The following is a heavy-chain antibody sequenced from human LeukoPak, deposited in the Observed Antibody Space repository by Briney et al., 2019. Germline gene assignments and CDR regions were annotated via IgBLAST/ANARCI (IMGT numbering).Heavy chain of an antibody. J-gene: IGHJ4*02. CDR3: ARALGLRGTPFDY. Sequence: PGGSLRLSCAASGFTFSSYEMNWVRQAPGKGLEWVSYISSSGSTIYYADSVKGRFTISRDNAKNSLYLQMNSLRAEDTAVYYCARALGLRGTPFDYWGQGTLVTVSS. CDR2: ISSSGSTI. D-gene: IGHD4-17*01. CDR1: GFTFSSYE. V-gene: IGHV3-48*03.